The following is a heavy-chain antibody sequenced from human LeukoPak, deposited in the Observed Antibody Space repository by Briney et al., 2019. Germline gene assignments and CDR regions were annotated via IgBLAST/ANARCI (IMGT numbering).Heavy chain of an antibody. CDR3: ARGLTVTTRYNWFDP. Sequence: GGSLRLSCVGSGFSVSEYGIHWVRQAPGKGLEWVAVVSYDGGHKYYADSVKGRFTISRDTSSDTVSLQMNSLRAEDTAVYYCARGLTVTTRYNWFDPWGQGTLVTVSS. CDR2: VSYDGGHK. CDR1: GFSVSEYG. D-gene: IGHD4-17*01. V-gene: IGHV3-30*03. J-gene: IGHJ5*02.